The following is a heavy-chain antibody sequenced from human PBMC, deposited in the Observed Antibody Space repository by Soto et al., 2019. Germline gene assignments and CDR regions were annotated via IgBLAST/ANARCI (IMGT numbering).Heavy chain of an antibody. CDR3: ARDWGYGLDV. V-gene: IGHV3-30-3*01. Sequence: QVHLEESGGGVVQPGRSLRLSCAASGFTFSTYAMHWVRQAPGKGPECVAVISYDGTNKYYADSVKGRLTISRDNSKNTLFLQMNSLRADDTAVYYCARDWGYGLDVWGQGTTVTVSS. CDR1: GFTFSTYA. D-gene: IGHD3-16*01. J-gene: IGHJ6*02. CDR2: ISYDGTNK.